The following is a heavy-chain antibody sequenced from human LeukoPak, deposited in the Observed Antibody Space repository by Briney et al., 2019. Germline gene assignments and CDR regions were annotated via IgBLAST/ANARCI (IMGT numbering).Heavy chain of an antibody. D-gene: IGHD6-19*01. Sequence: GGSLRLSCAASGFIFSSCSMNWVRQAPGKGLEWVSSISGSSFYINYADSVKGRFTISRDNAKNSLYLQMNSLRAEDTAVYYCARGVGIAVAGVFDYWGQGTLVTVSS. CDR1: GFIFSSCS. CDR3: ARGVGIAVAGVFDY. J-gene: IGHJ4*02. V-gene: IGHV3-21*01. CDR2: ISGSSFYI.